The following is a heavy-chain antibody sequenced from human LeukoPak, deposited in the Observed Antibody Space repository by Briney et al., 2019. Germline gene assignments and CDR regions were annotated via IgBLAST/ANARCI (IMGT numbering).Heavy chain of an antibody. CDR2: INHSGST. J-gene: IGHJ4*02. CDR3: ARLGYSSSWYI. Sequence: SETLSLTCAVYGGSFSGYYWSWIRQPPGKGLEWIGEINHSGSTNYNPSLKSRVTISVDTSKNQFSLKLSSVTAADTVVYYCARLGYSSSWYIWGQGTLVTVSS. CDR1: GGSFSGYY. D-gene: IGHD6-13*01. V-gene: IGHV4-34*01.